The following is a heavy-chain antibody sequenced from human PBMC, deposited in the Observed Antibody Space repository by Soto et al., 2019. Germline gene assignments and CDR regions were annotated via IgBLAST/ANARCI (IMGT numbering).Heavy chain of an antibody. Sequence: QLQLQESGPGLVKPSETLSLTCTVSGGSISSSSYYWGWIRQPPGKGLEWIGRLYYSGSTYYNPSLKSRVTIPVDTSTNQFSLKLTSVTAADTAVYYCARLSSSWYYFDYWGQGTLVTVSS. CDR1: GGSISSSSYY. CDR2: LYYSGST. V-gene: IGHV4-39*01. D-gene: IGHD6-13*01. CDR3: ARLSSSWYYFDY. J-gene: IGHJ4*02.